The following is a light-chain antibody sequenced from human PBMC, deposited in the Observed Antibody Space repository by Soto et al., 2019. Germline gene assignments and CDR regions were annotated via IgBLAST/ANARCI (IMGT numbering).Light chain of an antibody. CDR3: QSWDTAMGV. V-gene: IGLV4-69*01. J-gene: IGLJ3*02. CDR2: INSDGSQ. Sequence: QSVLTQSPSASASLGASVKLTCTLSSGHTRYAVAWHQQQPQKGPRYLLKINSDGSQTKGDGIPDRFSGSTSGTERYLTISSLQSDDEADYYCQSWDTAMGVFGGGTKLTVL. CDR1: SGHTRYA.